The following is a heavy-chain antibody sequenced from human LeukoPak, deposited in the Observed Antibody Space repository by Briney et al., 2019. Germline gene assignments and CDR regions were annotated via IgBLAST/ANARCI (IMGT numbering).Heavy chain of an antibody. CDR3: ARVVLEHYYDSSGYLGTLDY. J-gene: IGHJ4*02. CDR2: INTYNGNT. D-gene: IGHD3-22*01. Sequence: GASVKVSCKASGYTFTNYGISWVRQAPGQGLEWMGWINTYNGNTNYAQKFQGRVTMTTDTSTGTAYMELSSLRSDDTAVYYCARVVLEHYYDSSGYLGTLDYWGQGTLVTVSS. V-gene: IGHV1-18*01. CDR1: GYTFTNYG.